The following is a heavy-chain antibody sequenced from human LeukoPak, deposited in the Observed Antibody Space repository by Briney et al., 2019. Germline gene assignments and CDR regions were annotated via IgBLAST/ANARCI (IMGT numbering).Heavy chain of an antibody. CDR2: IRGSGGST. D-gene: IGHD2-15*01. CDR3: AKDGRLGGYCSGGSCYIA. V-gene: IGHV3-23*01. Sequence: GGSLRLSCAASGFTFSNYAMSWVRQAPGKGLEWVSAIRGSGGSTYYADSVKGRFTISRDNSKNTLYLQMNSLRAEDTAVYYCAKDGRLGGYCSGGSCYIAWGQGTLVTVSS. CDR1: GFTFSNYA. J-gene: IGHJ5*02.